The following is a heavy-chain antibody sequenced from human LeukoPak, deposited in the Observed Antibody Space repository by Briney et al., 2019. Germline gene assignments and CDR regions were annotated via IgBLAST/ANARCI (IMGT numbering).Heavy chain of an antibody. Sequence: GGSLILSCAASGFTFSSYSMNWVRQAPGKGLEWVSSISSSSSYIYYADSVKGRFTISRDNAKNSLYLQMNSLRAEDTAVYYCVRTLGQGRAMDYWGQGTLVTVSS. CDR1: GFTFSSYS. V-gene: IGHV3-21*01. D-gene: IGHD2-15*01. CDR3: VRTLGQGRAMDY. J-gene: IGHJ4*02. CDR2: ISSSSSYI.